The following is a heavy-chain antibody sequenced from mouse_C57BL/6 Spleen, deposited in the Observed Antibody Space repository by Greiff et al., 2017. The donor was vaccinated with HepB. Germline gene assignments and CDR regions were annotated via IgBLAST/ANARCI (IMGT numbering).Heavy chain of an antibody. J-gene: IGHJ4*01. CDR2: ISDGGSYT. CDR3: AREGYGYAMDY. Sequence: EVMLVESGGGLVKPGGSLKLSCAASGFTFSSYAMSWVRQTPEKRLEWVATISDGGSYTYYPDNVKGRFTISRDNAKNNLYLQMSHLKSEDTAMYYCAREGYGYAMDYWGQGTSVTVSS. V-gene: IGHV5-4*01. D-gene: IGHD1-1*02. CDR1: GFTFSSYA.